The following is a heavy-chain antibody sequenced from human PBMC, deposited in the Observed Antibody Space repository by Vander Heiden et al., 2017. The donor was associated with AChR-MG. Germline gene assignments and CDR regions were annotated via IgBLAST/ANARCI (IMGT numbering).Heavy chain of an antibody. V-gene: IGHV3-9*01. CDR2: ISWNSGSI. J-gene: IGHJ5*02. D-gene: IGHD6-13*01. CDR1: GFTFDDYA. CDR3: AKAPQWQLVPGFDP. Sequence: EVQLVESGGGLVQPGRSLRLSCPASGFTFDDYAMHWVRQGPGKGREWVSGISWNSGSIGYADSVKGRFTISRDNAKNSLYLQMNSLRAEDTALYYCAKAPQWQLVPGFDPWGQGTLVTVSS.